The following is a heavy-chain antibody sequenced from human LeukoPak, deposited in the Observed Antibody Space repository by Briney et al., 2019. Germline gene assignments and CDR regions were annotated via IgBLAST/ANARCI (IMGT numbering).Heavy chain of an antibody. J-gene: IGHJ4*02. CDR3: ARGPREITMIVVVINRFDY. D-gene: IGHD3-22*01. Sequence: GGSLRLSCAASGFTFSSYSMNWVRQAPGKGLEWVSYISSSSSTIYYADSVKGRFTISRDNAKNSLYLQMNSLRAEDTAVYYCARGPREITMIVVVINRFDYWGQGTLVTVSS. CDR2: ISSSSSTI. CDR1: GFTFSSYS. V-gene: IGHV3-48*01.